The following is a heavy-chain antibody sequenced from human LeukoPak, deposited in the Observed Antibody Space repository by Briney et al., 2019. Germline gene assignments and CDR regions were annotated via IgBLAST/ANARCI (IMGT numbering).Heavy chain of an antibody. CDR3: AKDPSDYGDYVNYFQH. CDR1: GFTFSSYA. CDR2: ISGGGGST. V-gene: IGHV3-23*01. J-gene: IGHJ1*01. D-gene: IGHD4-17*01. Sequence: GGSLRLSCAASGFTFSSYAMSWVRQAPGKGLEWVSAISGGGGSTYYADSVKGRFTISRDNSKNTLYLQMNSLRAEDTAVYYCAKDPSDYGDYVNYFQHWGQGTLVTVSS.